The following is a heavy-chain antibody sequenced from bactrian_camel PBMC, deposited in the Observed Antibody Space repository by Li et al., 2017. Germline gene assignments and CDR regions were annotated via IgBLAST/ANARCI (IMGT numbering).Heavy chain of an antibody. J-gene: IGHJ4*01. CDR3: ATCWCGFCTQISDYND. V-gene: IGHV3S1*01. Sequence: QLVESGGGSVQAGGSLRLSCAASAVIHSSYCMGWFRQSPGTEREVVATFYTGDGERMYTDSVKGRFTIVRDNAKNSVYLQMNSLKPEDTAMYYCATCWCGFCTQISDYNDWGQGTQVTVS. D-gene: IGHD1*01. CDR1: AVIHSSYC. CDR2: FYTGDGER.